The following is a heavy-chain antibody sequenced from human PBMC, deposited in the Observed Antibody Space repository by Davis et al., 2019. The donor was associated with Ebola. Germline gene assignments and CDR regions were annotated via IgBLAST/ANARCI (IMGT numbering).Heavy chain of an antibody. CDR1: GNSFTSHW. J-gene: IGHJ3*02. CDR3: ASLRRTITGMDDGFDM. V-gene: IGHV5-51*01. D-gene: IGHD2-8*02. CDR2: IYTGDSDT. Sequence: GESLKISCKDSGNSFTSHWIGWVRQMSGKGLEWMGIIYTGDSDTRYSPSFRGQVTISADKSIKSAFLQWSSLKASDTAMYYCASLRRTITGMDDGFDMWGQGTMVTVSS.